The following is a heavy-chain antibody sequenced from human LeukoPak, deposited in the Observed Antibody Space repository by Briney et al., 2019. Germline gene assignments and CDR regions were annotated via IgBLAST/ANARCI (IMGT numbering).Heavy chain of an antibody. CDR3: ARTSIAAQRPAIADY. Sequence: GASVKVSCKASGGTFSSYAISWVRQAPGQGLEWMGGIIPIFGTANYAQKFQGRVTITTDESTSTAYMELSSLRSEDTAVYYCARTSIAAQRPAIADYWGRGTLVTVSS. V-gene: IGHV1-69*05. CDR1: GGTFSSYA. D-gene: IGHD6-6*01. CDR2: IIPIFGTA. J-gene: IGHJ4*02.